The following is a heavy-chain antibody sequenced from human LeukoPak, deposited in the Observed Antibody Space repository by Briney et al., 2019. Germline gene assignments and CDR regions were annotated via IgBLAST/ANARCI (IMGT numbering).Heavy chain of an antibody. V-gene: IGHV3-33*06. Sequence: GGSLRLSCTASGFTFSSYGMHWVRQAPGNGLEWVATIWYEERTKYYIDSVKGRFTISRDNSKNTFYLQMNSLRAEDTAVYYCAKDWGGAGPALIDYWGQGTLVTVSS. CDR2: IWYEERTK. CDR1: GFTFSSYG. J-gene: IGHJ4*02. D-gene: IGHD3-16*01. CDR3: AKDWGGAGPALIDY.